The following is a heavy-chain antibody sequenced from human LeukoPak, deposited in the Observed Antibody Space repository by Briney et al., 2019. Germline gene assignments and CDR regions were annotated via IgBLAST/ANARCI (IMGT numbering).Heavy chain of an antibody. J-gene: IGHJ4*02. CDR1: GFTFSSYG. Sequence: GGSLSLSCAASGFTFSSYGMNWVRQAPGKGLEWVSAISDSGVSTYYADSVKGRFTVSRDNSKNTLYLQMNSLRAEDTAVYYCAKDLGYGGNPPVYFDYWGQGTLVTVSS. CDR2: ISDSGVST. D-gene: IGHD4-23*01. V-gene: IGHV3-23*01. CDR3: AKDLGYGGNPPVYFDY.